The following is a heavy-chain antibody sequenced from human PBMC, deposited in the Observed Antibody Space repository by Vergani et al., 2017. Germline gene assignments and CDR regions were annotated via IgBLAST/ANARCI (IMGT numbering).Heavy chain of an antibody. D-gene: IGHD5-24*01. CDR1: GFTFSRYA. V-gene: IGHV3-30*01. CDR3: ARDRLVEMATIRVFDY. J-gene: IGHJ4*02. CDR2: ISYDGSNK. Sequence: QVQLVESGGGVVQPGRSLRLSCAASGFTFSRYAMHWVRQAPGKGLEWVAVISYDGSNKYYADSVKGRFTISRDNSKNTLYLQMNSLRAEDTAVYYCARDRLVEMATIRVFDYWGQGTLVTVSS.